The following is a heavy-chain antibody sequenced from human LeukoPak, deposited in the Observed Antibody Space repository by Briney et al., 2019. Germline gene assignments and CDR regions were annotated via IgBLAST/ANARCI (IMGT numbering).Heavy chain of an antibody. CDR2: INTHGSST. Sequence: PGGPLSLSCAASGFALSNDCLHWVRQATGKGLGWGARINTHGSSTNYADSVKGRFTISRDNAKNTLYLQMTSLSAEDTAVYYALAGYYCYYMDDWGKGTTVTVSS. CDR1: GFALSNDC. D-gene: IGHD3-16*02. V-gene: IGHV3-74*01. J-gene: IGHJ6*03. CDR3: LAGYYCYYMDD.